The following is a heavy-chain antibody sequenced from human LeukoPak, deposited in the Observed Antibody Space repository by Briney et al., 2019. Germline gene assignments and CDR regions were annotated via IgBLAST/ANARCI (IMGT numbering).Heavy chain of an antibody. J-gene: IGHJ4*02. CDR3: ARDGRGSSWYGDY. V-gene: IGHV1-18*01. CDR2: ISAYNGNT. D-gene: IGHD6-13*01. Sequence: ASVKVSCKASGYTFTSYGISWVRQAPGQGLEWMGWISAYNGNTNYAQKFQGRVTMTRDMSTSTVYMELSSLRSEGTAVYYCARDGRGSSWYGDYWGQGTLVTVSS. CDR1: GYTFTSYG.